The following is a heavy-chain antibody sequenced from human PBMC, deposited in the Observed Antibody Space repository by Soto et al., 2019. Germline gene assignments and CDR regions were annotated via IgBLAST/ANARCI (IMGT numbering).Heavy chain of an antibody. V-gene: IGHV4-39*01. J-gene: IGHJ6*03. Sequence: PSETLCLTCNVSGGSISSSSDYWGWIRQPPGNGLEWIGSIYYSGSTYYNPSLKSRVTISVDTSKNQFSLKLSSVTAADTAVYYCARLTTEQWLVPDYYYYYMDVWGKGTTVTVSS. D-gene: IGHD6-19*01. CDR2: IYYSGST. CDR1: GGSISSSSDY. CDR3: ARLTTEQWLVPDYYYYYMDV.